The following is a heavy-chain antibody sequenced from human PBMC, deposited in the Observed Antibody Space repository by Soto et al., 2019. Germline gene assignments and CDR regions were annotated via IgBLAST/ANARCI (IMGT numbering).Heavy chain of an antibody. CDR1: GYTFTSYA. J-gene: IGHJ1*01. CDR2: INAGNGNT. D-gene: IGHD5-18*01. CDR3: ARDPGYSYGYK. Sequence: ASVKVSFKASGYTFTSYAMQWVRQAPGQRLEWMGWINAGNGNTKYSQKFQGRVTITRDTSASTAYMELSSLRSEDTAVYYCARDPGYSYGYKWGQGTLVTVSS. V-gene: IGHV1-3*01.